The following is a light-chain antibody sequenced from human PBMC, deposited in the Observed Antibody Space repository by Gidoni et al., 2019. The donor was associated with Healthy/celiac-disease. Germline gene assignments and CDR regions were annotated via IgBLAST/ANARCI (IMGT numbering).Light chain of an antibody. CDR1: QSVSSY. CDR3: QQRSNWPPWT. Sequence: EIVLTQSPATLSLSPGERATLSCRASQSVSSYLAWYQQKPGQAPRLLIYDASNRATGIPARFSGSGSGTDFTLTISSLEPEDFAVDYCQQRSNWPPWTFXQXTKVEIK. J-gene: IGKJ1*01. V-gene: IGKV3-11*01. CDR2: DAS.